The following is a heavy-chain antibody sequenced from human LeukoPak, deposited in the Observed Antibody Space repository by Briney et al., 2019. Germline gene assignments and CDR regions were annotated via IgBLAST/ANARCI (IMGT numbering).Heavy chain of an antibody. D-gene: IGHD5-12*01. J-gene: IGHJ4*02. Sequence: GGSLRLSCAASGFTFSDVWMTWVRQAPGKGLEWVATISNDDSHRHYADSVRGRFTISRDNAEKSLYLQMNSLRAGDTAMYYCALNSGYYRLDSWGQSTLVIVSS. CDR2: ISNDDSHR. CDR1: GFTFSDVW. CDR3: ALNSGYYRLDS. V-gene: IGHV3-7*01.